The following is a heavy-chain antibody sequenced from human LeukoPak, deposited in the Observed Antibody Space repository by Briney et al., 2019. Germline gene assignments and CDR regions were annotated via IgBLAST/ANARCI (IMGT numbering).Heavy chain of an antibody. J-gene: IGHJ6*02. CDR3: ARTYYDILSNGMDV. D-gene: IGHD3-9*01. CDR1: GYTFTGYY. CDR2: INPNSGGT. V-gene: IGHV1-2*02. Sequence: ASVKVSCKASGYTFTGYYMHWVRQAPGQGLEWMGWINPNSGGTNYTQKFQGRVTMTRDTSISTAYMELSRLRSDDTAVYYCARTYYDILSNGMDVWGQGTTVTVSS.